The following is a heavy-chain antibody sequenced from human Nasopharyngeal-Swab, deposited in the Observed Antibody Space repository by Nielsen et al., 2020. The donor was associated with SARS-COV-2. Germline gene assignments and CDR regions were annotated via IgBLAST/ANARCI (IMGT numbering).Heavy chain of an antibody. J-gene: IGHJ6*02. CDR1: GFTFSSYA. D-gene: IGHD2-2*01. CDR2: ISGSGGST. CDR3: AKEHSIVVVPAATDRYGMDV. Sequence: GESLKISCAASGFTFSSYAMSRVRQAPGKGLEWVSAISGSGGSTYYADSVKGRFTISRDNSKNTLHLQMNSLRAEDTAVYYCAKEHSIVVVPAATDRYGMDVWGQGTTVTVSS. V-gene: IGHV3-23*01.